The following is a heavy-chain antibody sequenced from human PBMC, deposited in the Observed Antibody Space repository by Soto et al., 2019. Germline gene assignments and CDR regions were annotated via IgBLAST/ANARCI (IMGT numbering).Heavy chain of an antibody. CDR2: INAGNGNT. V-gene: IGHV1-3*01. CDR1: GYTFTSYA. D-gene: IGHD2-2*01. Sequence: VASVKVSCKASGYTFTSYAMHWVRQAPGQRLEWMGWINAGNGNTKYSQKFQGRVTITRDTSASTAYMELSSLRSEDTAVYYCARDADIVVVPAAMGTGAFDIWGQGTMVTVSS. CDR3: ARDADIVVVPAAMGTGAFDI. J-gene: IGHJ3*02.